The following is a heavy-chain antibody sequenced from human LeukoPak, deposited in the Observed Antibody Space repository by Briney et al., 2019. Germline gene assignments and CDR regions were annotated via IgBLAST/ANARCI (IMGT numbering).Heavy chain of an antibody. D-gene: IGHD3-22*01. CDR3: AIAYYYDGSGFSYYFDY. Sequence: SETLSLTCTVSGGSISSGGYYWSWIRQHPGKGLEWIGYIYYSGSTYYNPSLKSQVTISVDTSKNQFSLKLSSVTAADTAVYYCAIAYYYDGSGFSYYFDYWGQGTLVTVSS. J-gene: IGHJ4*02. CDR1: GGSISSGGYY. CDR2: IYYSGST. V-gene: IGHV4-31*01.